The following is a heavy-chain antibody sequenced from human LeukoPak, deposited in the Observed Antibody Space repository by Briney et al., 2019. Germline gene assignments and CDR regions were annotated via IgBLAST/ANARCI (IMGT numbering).Heavy chain of an antibody. D-gene: IGHD3-16*01. J-gene: IGHJ6*03. V-gene: IGHV4-39*07. Sequence: SETLSLTCTVSGGSISSSSYYWGWIRQPPGKGLEWIGSIYYSGSTYYNQSPKSRVTMSIDESQNQFSLNLNSLTAADTAVYYCARGWGRGAKDHYMDVWGKGTMVTVSS. CDR2: IYYSGST. CDR1: GGSISSSSYY. CDR3: ARGWGRGAKDHYMDV.